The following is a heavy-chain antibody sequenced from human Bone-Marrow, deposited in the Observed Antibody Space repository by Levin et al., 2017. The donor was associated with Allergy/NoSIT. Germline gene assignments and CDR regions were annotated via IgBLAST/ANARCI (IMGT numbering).Heavy chain of an antibody. CDR3: ARVCGGDCYRPSDAFDI. J-gene: IGHJ3*02. Sequence: SQTLSLPCAVYGGSFRGYYWSWIRQPPGKGLEWIGEINHSGSTNYNPSLKSRVTISVDTSKNQFSLKLSSVTAADTAVYYGARVCGGDCYRPSDAFDIWGQGTMVTVSS. D-gene: IGHD2-21*02. V-gene: IGHV4-34*01. CDR2: INHSGST. CDR1: GGSFRGYY.